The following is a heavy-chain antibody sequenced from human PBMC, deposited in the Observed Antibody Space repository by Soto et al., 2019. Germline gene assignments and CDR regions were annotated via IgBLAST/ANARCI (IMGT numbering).Heavy chain of an antibody. J-gene: IGHJ4*02. CDR2: IYYSGST. CDR1: GGSFSGYY. D-gene: IGHD4-17*01. V-gene: IGHV4-59*08. Sequence: PSETLSLTCAVYGGSFSGYYWSWIRQPPGKGLEWMGYIYYSGSTNYNPSIKSRVTISVDTSKNQFSLKLSSVTAADTAVYYCARRYGVYFDYRGQGTLVTVSS. CDR3: ARRYGVYFDY.